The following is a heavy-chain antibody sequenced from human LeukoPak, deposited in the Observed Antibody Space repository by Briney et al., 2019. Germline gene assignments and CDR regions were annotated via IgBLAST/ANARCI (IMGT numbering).Heavy chain of an antibody. V-gene: IGHV1-18*01. CDR1: GYTFTSYG. D-gene: IGHD1-26*01. CDR2: ISAYNGNT. J-gene: IGHJ4*02. Sequence: GASVKVSFKASGYTFTSYGISWVRQAPGQGLEWMGWISAYNGNTNYAQKLQGRVTMTTDTSTSTAYMELRSLRSDDTAVYYCARLAYSGSYQYYFDYWGQGTLVTVSS. CDR3: ARLAYSGSYQYYFDY.